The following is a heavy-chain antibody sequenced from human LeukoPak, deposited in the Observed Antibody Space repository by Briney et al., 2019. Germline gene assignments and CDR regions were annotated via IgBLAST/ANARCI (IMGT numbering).Heavy chain of an antibody. D-gene: IGHD6-6*01. CDR2: IYYSGST. J-gene: IGHJ6*03. CDR1: GGSISSYY. CDR3: ARSLSSPRRDHYYYYMDV. V-gene: IGHV4-59*01. Sequence: PSETLSLTCTVSGGSISSYYWSWIRQPPGKGLEWIGYIYYSGSTNYNPSLKSRVTISVDTSKNQFSLKLSSVTAADTAVYYCARSLSSPRRDHYYYYMDVWGKGTTVTVSS.